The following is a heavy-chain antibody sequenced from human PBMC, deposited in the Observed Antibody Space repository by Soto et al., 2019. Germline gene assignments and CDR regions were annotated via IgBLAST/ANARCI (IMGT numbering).Heavy chain of an antibody. Sequence: GGSLRLSCAASGFTFNNAWMNWVRQAPGKGLEWVSYMSGSNDNRYYADSVKGRFTISRDNAKNSLFLEMNSLRAEDTAVYYCARDNSSGWWDYYYYGMDVWGQGTTVTVSS. CDR2: MSGSNDNR. CDR1: GFTFNNAW. J-gene: IGHJ6*02. V-gene: IGHV3-48*01. CDR3: ARDNSSGWWDYYYYGMDV. D-gene: IGHD6-19*01.